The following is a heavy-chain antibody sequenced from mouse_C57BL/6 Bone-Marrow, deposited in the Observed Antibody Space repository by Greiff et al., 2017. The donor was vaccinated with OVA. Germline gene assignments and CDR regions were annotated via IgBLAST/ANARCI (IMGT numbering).Heavy chain of an antibody. J-gene: IGHJ3*01. Sequence: VQLQQSGAELVRPGASVTLSCTASGFNIQDDYMHWVKQRPEQGLEWIGWIDPENGDTEYASKFQGKATIAADTSSNTAYLQLSSLTSEDNAVYYCTTLRGAYWGQGTLVTVSA. CDR1: GFNIQDDY. CDR3: TTLRGAY. D-gene: IGHD1-1*01. V-gene: IGHV14-4*01. CDR2: IDPENGDT.